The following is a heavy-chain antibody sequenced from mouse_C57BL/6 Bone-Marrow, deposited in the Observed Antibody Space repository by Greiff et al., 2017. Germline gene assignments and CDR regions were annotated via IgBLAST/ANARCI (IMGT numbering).Heavy chain of an antibody. CDR1: GYTFTSYW. J-gene: IGHJ4*01. Sequence: QVQLKQPGAELVKPGASVKMSCKASGYTFTSYWITWVKQRPGQGLEWIGDIDPGSGSTNYNEKFKSKATLTVDTSSSTAYMQLSSLTSEDSAVYYFARSYDYVYAMDYWGQGTSVTVSS. D-gene: IGHD2-4*01. CDR3: ARSYDYVYAMDY. CDR2: IDPGSGST. V-gene: IGHV1-55*01.